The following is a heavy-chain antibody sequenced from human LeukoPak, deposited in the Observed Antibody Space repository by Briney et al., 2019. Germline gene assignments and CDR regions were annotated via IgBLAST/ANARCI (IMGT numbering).Heavy chain of an antibody. Sequence: ASVKLFCNASGYTFTSYGIIWLRQAAGHGLAWMGWIRAYSGNTNYAQNLQGRVTMTTDHFPSTAYMEVRSLRSDDTGVFYWARDYGSGSYRFDYWGQGTLVSVSS. CDR2: IRAYSGNT. CDR3: ARDYGSGSYRFDY. D-gene: IGHD3-10*01. V-gene: IGHV1-18*01. CDR1: GYTFTSYG. J-gene: IGHJ4*02.